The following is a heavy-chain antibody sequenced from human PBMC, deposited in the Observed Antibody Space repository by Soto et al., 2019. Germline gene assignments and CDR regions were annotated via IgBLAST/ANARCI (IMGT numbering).Heavy chain of an antibody. J-gene: IGHJ5*02. CDR1: GYTFTSYA. CDR2: INAGNGNT. V-gene: IGHV1-3*01. CDR3: ASQSLFPGTYRSGGWFDP. Sequence: QVQLVQSGAEVKKPGASVKVSCKASGYTFTSYAMHWVRQAPGQRLEWMGWINAGNGNTKSSQKFQGRVTIARDTSASTAYMALSSLGSEDTAVYYCASQSLFPGTYRSGGWFDPWGQGTLVTVSS. D-gene: IGHD3-16*02.